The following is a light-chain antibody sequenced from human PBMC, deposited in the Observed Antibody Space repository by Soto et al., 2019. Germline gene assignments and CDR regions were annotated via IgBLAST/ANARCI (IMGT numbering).Light chain of an antibody. CDR1: SSDDGSYNR. J-gene: IGLJ1*01. Sequence: QSALTQPPSVSGSPGQSVAISCTGTSSDDGSYNRVAWYQQPPGTAPKLIIYDVTNRPSGVPDRFSGSKSGNTASLTISGLQAEDEADYYCNSFKTSSTYVFGTGTKAPS. V-gene: IGLV2-18*02. CDR2: DVT. CDR3: NSFKTSSTYV.